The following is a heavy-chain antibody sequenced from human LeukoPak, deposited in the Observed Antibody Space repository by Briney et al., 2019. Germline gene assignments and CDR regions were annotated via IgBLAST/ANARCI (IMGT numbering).Heavy chain of an antibody. CDR3: AREIFGVVISYRNTSY. D-gene: IGHD3-3*01. V-gene: IGHV3-21*01. Sequence: GGSLRLSCAASGFTFSSYSMNWVRQAPGKGLEWVSSISSSSSYIYYADSVKGRFTISRDNAKNSLYLQMNSLRAEDTAVYYCAREIFGVVISYRNTSYWGQGTLFTVSS. CDR1: GFTFSSYS. J-gene: IGHJ4*02. CDR2: ISSSSSYI.